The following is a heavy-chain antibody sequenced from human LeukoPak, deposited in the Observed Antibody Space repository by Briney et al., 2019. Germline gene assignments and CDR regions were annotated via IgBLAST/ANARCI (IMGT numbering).Heavy chain of an antibody. J-gene: IGHJ5*02. CDR1: GYTFTRYY. Sequence: ASVKVSCKASGYTFTRYYMHWVRQAPGQGLEWMGIINPSGGSTSYAQKFQCRVTMTSDMSTSTVYMELSSLRSEDTAVYYCARDLYYYDSSGYNWFDPWGQGTLVTVSS. CDR3: ARDLYYYDSSGYNWFDP. D-gene: IGHD3-22*01. V-gene: IGHV1-46*01. CDR2: INPSGGST.